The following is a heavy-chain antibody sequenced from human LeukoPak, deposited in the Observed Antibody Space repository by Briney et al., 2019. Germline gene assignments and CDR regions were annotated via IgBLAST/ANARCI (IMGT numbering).Heavy chain of an antibody. CDR2: ILPRNTDT. V-gene: IGHV5-51*01. CDR3: AHTGLEDAFHI. Sequence: GQSLNISCKASGYGFDRYWIGWVRYVSGQGLEYMGIILPRNTDTRYSPSFQGHVTLSVDKSTTTAYLQWSSLEASDTAIYYCAHTGLEDAFHIWGQGTVVTVSS. D-gene: IGHD1-14*01. CDR1: GYGFDRYW. J-gene: IGHJ3*02.